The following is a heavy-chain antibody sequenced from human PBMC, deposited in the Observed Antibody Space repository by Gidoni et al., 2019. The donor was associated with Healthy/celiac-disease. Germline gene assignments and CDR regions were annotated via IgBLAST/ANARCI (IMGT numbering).Heavy chain of an antibody. Sequence: EVQLVESGGGLVKPGGSLRLSCAASGFTFSSYSMNWVRQAPGKGLEWVSSISSSSSYIYYADSVKGRFTISRDNAKNSLYLQMNSLRDEDTAVYYCARVRYCSGGSCYPGGYYYYYMDVWGKGTTVTVSS. CDR3: ARVRYCSGGSCYPGGYYYYYMDV. D-gene: IGHD2-15*01. J-gene: IGHJ6*03. V-gene: IGHV3-21*01. CDR2: ISSSSSYI. CDR1: GFTFSSYS.